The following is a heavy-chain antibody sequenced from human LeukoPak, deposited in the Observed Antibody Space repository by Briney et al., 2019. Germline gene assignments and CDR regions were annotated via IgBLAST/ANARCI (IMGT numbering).Heavy chain of an antibody. CDR1: GGSIMSYY. Sequence: SETLSLTCTVSGGSIMSYYWSWIRQPPGKGLEWIGYIYYSGSTNYNPSLKSRVTISVDTSKKQFSLNLSSVTAADTAVYYCARGYSSSSGRPDYWGQGTLVTVSS. V-gene: IGHV4-59*08. J-gene: IGHJ4*02. CDR2: IYYSGST. D-gene: IGHD6-6*01. CDR3: ARGYSSSSGRPDY.